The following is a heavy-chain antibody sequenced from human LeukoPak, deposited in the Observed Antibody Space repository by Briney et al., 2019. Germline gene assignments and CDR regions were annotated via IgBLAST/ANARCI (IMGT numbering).Heavy chain of an antibody. CDR2: IYGNDDK. Sequence: SGPTLVKPTQTLTLTCTFSGFSLSTNAVVVGWVRQPPGKALEWLAFIYGNDDKRYSPSLGSRLTTTKATSENQVVLPVTDMDYVDTATYYCVHRTTVTSVDHWGQGTLVTVSS. V-gene: IGHV2-5*01. CDR1: GFSLSTNAVV. CDR3: VHRTTVTSVDH. D-gene: IGHD4-17*01. J-gene: IGHJ4*02.